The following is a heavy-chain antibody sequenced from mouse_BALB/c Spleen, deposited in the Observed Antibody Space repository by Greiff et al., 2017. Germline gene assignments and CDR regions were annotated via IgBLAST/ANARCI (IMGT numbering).Heavy chain of an antibody. V-gene: IGHV5-4*02. CDR1: GFTFSDYY. J-gene: IGHJ1*01. Sequence: DVKLVESGGGLVKPGGSLKLSCAASGFTFSDYYMYWVRQTPEKRLEWVATISDGGSYTYYPDSVKGRFTISRDNAKNNLYLQMSSLKSEDTAMYYCARDEYFDVWGAGTTVTVSS. CDR2: ISDGGSYT. CDR3: ARDEYFDV.